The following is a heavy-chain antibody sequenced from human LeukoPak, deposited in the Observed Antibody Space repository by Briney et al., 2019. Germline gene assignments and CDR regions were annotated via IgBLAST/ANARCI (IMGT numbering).Heavy chain of an antibody. J-gene: IGHJ4*02. V-gene: IGHV1-2*02. CDR1: GYTFTGYY. Sequence: ASVKVSCKPSGYTFTGYYLHWVLQAPGQGLEWMGWINPNTGATISAQKFQGRVTMTRDTSINTAYMELSRLTSDDTAVYYCARDRVGSGWPRPYYFENWGQGTLVTVSS. CDR3: ARDRVGSGWPRPYYFEN. CDR2: INPNTGAT. D-gene: IGHD6-19*01.